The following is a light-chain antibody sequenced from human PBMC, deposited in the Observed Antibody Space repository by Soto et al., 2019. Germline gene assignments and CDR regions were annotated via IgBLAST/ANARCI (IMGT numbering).Light chain of an antibody. CDR3: QQYNNWPGYT. J-gene: IGKJ2*01. CDR1: QSVSSN. CDR2: GAS. Sequence: EIVMTQSPATLSVSPGERATLSCRASQSVSSNLAWYQQKPGQAPMLLIYGASTRATGIPARFSGSGSGTEFTLTISSLRSEDFAVYYCQQYNNWPGYTFGQGTKLEIK. V-gene: IGKV3-15*01.